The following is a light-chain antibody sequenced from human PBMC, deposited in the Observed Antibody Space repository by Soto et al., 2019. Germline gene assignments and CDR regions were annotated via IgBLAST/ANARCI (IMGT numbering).Light chain of an antibody. CDR3: QQYDSSPPS. CDR2: GAS. CDR1: QSVSSSY. J-gene: IGKJ1*01. Sequence: EIVLTQSPGTLSLSPGERATLSCRASQSVSSSYLAWYQQKLGQALRLLIYGASSRTTGIPDRFSGSGSGTDFTLTIITLEPEDLAVYYCQQYDSSPPSFGQGTKVEIK. V-gene: IGKV3-20*01.